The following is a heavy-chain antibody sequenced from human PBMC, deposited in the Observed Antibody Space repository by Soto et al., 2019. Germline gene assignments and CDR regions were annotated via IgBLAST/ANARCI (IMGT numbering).Heavy chain of an antibody. CDR1: CGSISSSSYY. CDR3: ARTYSSSWYWNFDY. Sequence: SETLSLTCTVSCGSISSSSYYWGWIRQPPGKGLEWIGSIYYSGSTYYNPSLKSRVTISVDTSKNQFSLKLSSVTAADTAVYYCARTYSSSWYWNFDYWGQGTLVTVSS. J-gene: IGHJ4*02. V-gene: IGHV4-39*01. CDR2: IYYSGST. D-gene: IGHD6-13*01.